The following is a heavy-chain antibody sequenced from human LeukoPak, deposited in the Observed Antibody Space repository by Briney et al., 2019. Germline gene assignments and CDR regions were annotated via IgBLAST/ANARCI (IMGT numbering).Heavy chain of an antibody. CDR1: GYTFTGYY. V-gene: IGHV1-2*02. D-gene: IGHD2-2*02. J-gene: IGHJ4*02. CDR3: ARYYCSSTSCYTGALDY. Sequence: ASVKVSCKASGYTFTGYYMHWVRQAPGQGLEWMGWINPNSGGTNYAQKFQGRVTITTDESTSTAYMELSSLRSEDTAVYYCARYYCSSTSCYTGALDYWGQGTLVTVSS. CDR2: INPNSGGT.